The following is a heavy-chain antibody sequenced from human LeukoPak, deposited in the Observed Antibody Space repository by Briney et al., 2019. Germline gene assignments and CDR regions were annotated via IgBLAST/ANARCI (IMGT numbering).Heavy chain of an antibody. CDR1: GGSISSSSYY. Sequence: SETLSLTCIVSGGSISSSSYYWGWIRQPPGKGLEWIGSIYYSGSTYYNPSLKSRVTISVDTSKNQFSLKLRSVTAADTAVYYCARDRMGTVMVPIDYWGQGTLVAVSS. J-gene: IGHJ4*02. D-gene: IGHD5-18*01. V-gene: IGHV4-39*07. CDR3: ARDRMGTVMVPIDY. CDR2: IYYSGST.